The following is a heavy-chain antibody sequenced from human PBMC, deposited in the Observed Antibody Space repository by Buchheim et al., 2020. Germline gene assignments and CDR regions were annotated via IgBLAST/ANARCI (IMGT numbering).Heavy chain of an antibody. J-gene: IGHJ6*02. CDR1: GFAFSSYA. D-gene: IGHD3-22*01. Sequence: EVQLLESGGGLVQPGGSLRLSCAASGFAFSSYAMSLVRQAPGKGLEWVSAISGSGGSTYYADSVKGRFTLSRDNSKNTLYLQMNSLRAEDTAVYYCAKGDDSSGYYWAYYYGMDVWGQGTT. CDR2: ISGSGGST. CDR3: AKGDDSSGYYWAYYYGMDV. V-gene: IGHV3-23*01.